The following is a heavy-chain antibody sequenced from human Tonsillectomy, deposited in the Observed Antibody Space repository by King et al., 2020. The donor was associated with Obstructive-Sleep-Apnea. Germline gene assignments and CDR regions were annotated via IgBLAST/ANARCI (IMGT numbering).Heavy chain of an antibody. D-gene: IGHD3/OR15-3a*01. J-gene: IGHJ6*02. CDR2: IDSEGSST. V-gene: IGHV3-74*01. CDR3: ARSTVFGLLIYYGMDV. CDR1: GFTFYSFW. Sequence: VQLVESGGCLVQPGGSLRLSCAASGFTFYSFWMHWVRQDPGKGLVWVSRIDSEGSSTISGEFGMGRFTISRDNAKNTLYLQMNRLRAEDTAVYYCARSTVFGLLIYYGMDVWGQGTTVTVSS.